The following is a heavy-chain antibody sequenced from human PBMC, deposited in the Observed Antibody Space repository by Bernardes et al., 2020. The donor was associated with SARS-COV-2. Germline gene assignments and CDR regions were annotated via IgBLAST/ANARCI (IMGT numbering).Heavy chain of an antibody. D-gene: IGHD1-26*01. V-gene: IGHV3-21*01. J-gene: IGHJ6*02. CDR2: ISSSSSYI. Sequence: GGSLRLSCAASGFTFSSYSINWVRQAPGKGLEWVSSISSSSSYIYYADSVKGRFTISRDNAKNSLYLQMNSLRAEDTAVYYCARDMRNLGYYYYGMDVWGQGTTVTVSS. CDR3: ARDMRNLGYYYYGMDV. CDR1: GFTFSSYS.